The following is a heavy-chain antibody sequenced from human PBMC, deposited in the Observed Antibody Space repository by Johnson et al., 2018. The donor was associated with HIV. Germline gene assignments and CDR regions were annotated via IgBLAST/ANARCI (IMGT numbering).Heavy chain of an antibody. CDR3: ARPDLGLWFRESNAFDI. CDR1: GFAFSNYD. J-gene: IGHJ3*02. V-gene: IGHV3-9*01. D-gene: IGHD3-10*01. Sequence: AESGGAVVRPGGSLRLSCAASGFAFSNYDMHWVRQAPGKGLEWVSGISWNSGSIGYADSVKGRFPISRDNAKNSLYLQMNSLRAEDTAVYYCARPDLGLWFRESNAFDIWGQGTMVTVSS. CDR2: ISWNSGSI.